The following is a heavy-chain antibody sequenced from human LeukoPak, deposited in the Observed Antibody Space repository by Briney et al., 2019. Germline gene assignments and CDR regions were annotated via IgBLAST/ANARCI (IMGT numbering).Heavy chain of an antibody. CDR2: IYYTGST. Sequence: SETLSLTCSASGGSISSLYWSWIRQPPGKGLEGIGYIYYTGSTNYNPSLQSRVTIFVDMSNNQFSLRLSSVTAADAAVYYCARHRAYSSSSPFDYWGQGTLVTVSS. J-gene: IGHJ4*02. D-gene: IGHD6-6*01. V-gene: IGHV4-59*08. CDR3: ARHRAYSSSSPFDY. CDR1: GGSISSLY.